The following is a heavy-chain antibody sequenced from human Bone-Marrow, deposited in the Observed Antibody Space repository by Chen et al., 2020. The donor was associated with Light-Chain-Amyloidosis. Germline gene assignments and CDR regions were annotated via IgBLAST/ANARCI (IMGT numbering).Heavy chain of an antibody. CDR1: GFTFSNSG. CDR3: AKDLLPRTVTTLGY. J-gene: IGHJ4*01. Sequence: QMQLVESGGGVVQPGRSLRLSCAASGFTFSNSGMHWVRQAPGKGLEWVAVISYHGNDKYYADSMKGRFTISRDNFKSTLYLQMDSLRAEDTAVYYCAKDLLPRTVTTLGYWGQGTLVSVSS. D-gene: IGHD4-17*01. V-gene: IGHV3-30*18. CDR2: ISYHGNDK.